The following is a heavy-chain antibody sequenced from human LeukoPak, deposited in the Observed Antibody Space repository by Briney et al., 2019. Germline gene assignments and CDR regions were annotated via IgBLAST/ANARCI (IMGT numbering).Heavy chain of an antibody. Sequence: SETLSLTCTVSGGSISSSSYYWGWIRQPPGKWLEWIGSIYYSGSTYYNPSLKCRVTISVDTSKNQFSLKLSSVTAADTAVYYCALRFWSGYSPLLDPDYWGQGTLVTVSS. D-gene: IGHD3-3*01. CDR2: IYYSGST. CDR1: GGSISSSSYY. J-gene: IGHJ4*02. CDR3: ALRFWSGYSPLLDPDY. V-gene: IGHV4-39*01.